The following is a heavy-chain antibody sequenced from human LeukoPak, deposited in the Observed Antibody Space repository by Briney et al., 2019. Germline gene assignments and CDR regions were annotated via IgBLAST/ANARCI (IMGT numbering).Heavy chain of an antibody. D-gene: IGHD5-12*01. CDR3: AREFSGYDWGHFDY. J-gene: IGHJ4*02. V-gene: IGHV1-18*04. CDR1: GYTFTGYG. Sequence: ASVKVSCKASGYTFTGYGISWVRQAPGQGLVWMGWISAYNGNTNYAQKLQGRVTMTTDTSTSTAYMELRSLRSDDTAVYYCAREFSGYDWGHFDYWGQGTLVTVSS. CDR2: ISAYNGNT.